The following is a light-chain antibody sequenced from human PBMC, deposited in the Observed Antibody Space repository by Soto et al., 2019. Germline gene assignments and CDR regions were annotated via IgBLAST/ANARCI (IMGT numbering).Light chain of an antibody. CDR2: DVK. CDR3: FSYGGSYTFV. J-gene: IGLJ1*01. CDR1: SSDVGGYSY. Sequence: QSALTQPRSVSGSPGQSVTISCTGTSSDVGGYSYVSWYQQHPGKSPKLMIYDVKTRPSGIPDRFSGSKSGNTASLTISGLQAEDEADYYCFSYGGSYTFVFGTGTKVTVL. V-gene: IGLV2-11*01.